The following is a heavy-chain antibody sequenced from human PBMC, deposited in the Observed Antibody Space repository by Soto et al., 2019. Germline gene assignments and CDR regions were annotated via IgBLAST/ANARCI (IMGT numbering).Heavy chain of an antibody. V-gene: IGHV1-18*04. CDR1: GYTFTTYG. J-gene: IGHJ3*01. CDR2: ISVYNGNT. Sequence: ASVKVSCKASGYTFTTYGISWVRQAPGQGLEWMGWISVYNGNTKYAKKFQGRVTMTTDTSTNTAYMDLRSLRSDDTAVYYCVRAKIRISHHHPPHAFDLSGQTTILTVS. D-gene: IGHD3-16*02. CDR3: VRAKIRISHHHPPHAFDL.